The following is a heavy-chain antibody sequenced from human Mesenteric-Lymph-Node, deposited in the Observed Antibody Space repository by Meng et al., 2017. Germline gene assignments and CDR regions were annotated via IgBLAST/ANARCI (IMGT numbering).Heavy chain of an antibody. CDR1: GYTFTSYG. CDR3: ARPEGYCSGGSCRDRKNYYYYYGMDV. J-gene: IGHJ6*02. CDR2: ISAYNGNT. V-gene: IGHV1-18*01. D-gene: IGHD2-15*01. Sequence: ASVKVSCKASGYTFTSYGISWVRQAPGQGLEWMRWISAYNGNTNYAQKLQGRVTMTTDTSTSTAYMELRSLRSEDTAVYYCARPEGYCSGGSCRDRKNYYYYYGMDVWGQGTTVTVSS.